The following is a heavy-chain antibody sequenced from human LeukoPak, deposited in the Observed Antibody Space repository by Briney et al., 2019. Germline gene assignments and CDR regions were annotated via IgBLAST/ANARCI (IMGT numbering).Heavy chain of an antibody. CDR1: GGSISSYY. Sequence: SETLSLTCTVSGGSISSYYWSWIRQPPGKGLEWIGYIYYSGSTNYNPSLKSRVTISVDTSKNQFSLKLSSVTAADTAVYYCARASQSAAAGLDYWGQGTLVTVSS. CDR2: IYYSGST. CDR3: ARASQSAAAGLDY. J-gene: IGHJ4*02. D-gene: IGHD6-13*01. V-gene: IGHV4-59*01.